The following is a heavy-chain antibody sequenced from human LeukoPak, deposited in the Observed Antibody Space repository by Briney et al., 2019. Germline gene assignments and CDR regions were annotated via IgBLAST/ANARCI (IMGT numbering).Heavy chain of an antibody. D-gene: IGHD1-26*01. Sequence: GGSLRLSCAASGFTFSSYWMSWVRQAPGKGLEWVANIKQDGSEKYYVDSVKGRFTISRDNAKSSLYLQMNSLRDEDTAVYYCAKAHRWESPHYLDSWGQGTLVTVSS. J-gene: IGHJ4*02. CDR3: AKAHRWESPHYLDS. CDR2: IKQDGSEK. CDR1: GFTFSSYW. V-gene: IGHV3-7*03.